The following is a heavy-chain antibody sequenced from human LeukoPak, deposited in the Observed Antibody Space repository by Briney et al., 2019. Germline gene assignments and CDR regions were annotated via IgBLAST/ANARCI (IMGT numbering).Heavy chain of an antibody. J-gene: IGHJ4*02. CDR1: GFTFSSYG. D-gene: IGHD6-13*01. CDR2: ISGSGGST. CDR3: ATDPYSSSWYVDY. Sequence: PGGSLRLSCAASGFTFSSYGMSWVRQAPGKGLEWVSAISGSGGSTYYTDSVKGRFTISRDDSKNTLYLQMNSLRAEDTAVYYCATDPYSSSWYVDYWGQGTLVTVSS. V-gene: IGHV3-23*01.